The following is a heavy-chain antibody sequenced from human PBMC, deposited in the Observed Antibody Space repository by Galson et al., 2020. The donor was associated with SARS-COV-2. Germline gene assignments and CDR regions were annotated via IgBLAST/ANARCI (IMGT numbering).Heavy chain of an antibody. V-gene: IGHV3-64*01. Sequence: GGSLRLSCEASGFTFSSYAMHWVRQAPGKGLEYVSTVSSNGGYTYYANSVKGRFTMSRDDSKNTLYLQMGSLRDEDMAVYYCGRDCSGYDFDYYYCGMDVWGQGTTVTVSS. CDR1: GFTFSSYA. CDR2: VSSNGGYT. CDR3: GRDCSGYDFDYYYCGMDV. D-gene: IGHD5-12*01. J-gene: IGHJ6*02.